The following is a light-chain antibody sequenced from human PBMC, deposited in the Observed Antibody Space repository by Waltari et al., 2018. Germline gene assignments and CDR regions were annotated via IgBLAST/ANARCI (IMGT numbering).Light chain of an antibody. CDR2: DVR. J-gene: IGLJ1*01. CDR1: SSDVRGYEY. Sequence: QSALTQPASVSGSPGQSITISCTGTSSDVRGYEYVSWHHQHPGKAPKLMIYDVRNRPSGVSNRFSGSKSGNTASLTISGLQAEDEADYYCSSYTSSSTYVLGTGTKVTVL. V-gene: IGLV2-14*03. CDR3: SSYTSSSTYV.